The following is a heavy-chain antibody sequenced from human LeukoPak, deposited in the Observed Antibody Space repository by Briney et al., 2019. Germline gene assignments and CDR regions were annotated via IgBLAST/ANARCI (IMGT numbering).Heavy chain of an antibody. CDR3: ARDHRSYDYVWGSYREADAFDP. CDR1: GYTFTSYG. D-gene: IGHD3-16*02. Sequence: ASVKVSCKASGYTFTSYGISWVRQAPGQGLEWMGWISAYNGNTNYAQKLQGRVTMTTDTSTSTAYMELRSLRSDDTAVYYCARDHRSYDYVWGSYREADAFDPWGQGTLVTVSS. V-gene: IGHV1-18*01. J-gene: IGHJ5*02. CDR2: ISAYNGNT.